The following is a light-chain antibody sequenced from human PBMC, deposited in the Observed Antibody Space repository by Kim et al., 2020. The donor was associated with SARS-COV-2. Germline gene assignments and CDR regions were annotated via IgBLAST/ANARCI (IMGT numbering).Light chain of an antibody. V-gene: IGLV3-21*04. Sequence: GRTAEFRGEGSVIGSDRVHWYQKEPGQAPVLVIYYDSDRQSGIPARFSGSNSGNTATLTISRVEAGDEADYYCQVWDNSSEHVVLGGGTQLTVL. J-gene: IGLJ2*01. CDR3: QVWDNSSEHVV. CDR1: VIGSDR. CDR2: YDS.